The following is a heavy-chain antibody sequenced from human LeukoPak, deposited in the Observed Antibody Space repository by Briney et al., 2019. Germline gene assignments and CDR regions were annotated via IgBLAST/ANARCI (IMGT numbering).Heavy chain of an antibody. V-gene: IGHV1-2*02. CDR3: ARDVSSVATAAPGHWGVDV. CDR2: INPNTGDI. D-gene: IGHD6-13*01. J-gene: IGHJ6*02. Sequence: ASVKVSCKASGYTFSGHYMHWVRQAPGQGLEWLGWINPNTGDINYAQKFQGRVTTTRDTSISTAYMELSSLRSDDTAVYYCARDVSSVATAAPGHWGVDVWGQGTTVTVSS. CDR1: GYTFSGHY.